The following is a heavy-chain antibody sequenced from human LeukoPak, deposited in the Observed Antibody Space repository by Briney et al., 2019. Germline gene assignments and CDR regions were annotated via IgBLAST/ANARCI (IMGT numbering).Heavy chain of an antibody. CDR2: ISYDGSNK. V-gene: IGHV3-30*18. Sequence: GGSLRLACAASGFTFRSYAMSWVRQAPGKGLEWVAVISYDGSNKYYADSVKGRFTISRDNSKNTLYLQMNSLRAEDTAVYYCAKLWIAAAEGAFDIWGQGTMVTVSS. CDR3: AKLWIAAAEGAFDI. J-gene: IGHJ3*02. CDR1: GFTFRSYA. D-gene: IGHD6-13*01.